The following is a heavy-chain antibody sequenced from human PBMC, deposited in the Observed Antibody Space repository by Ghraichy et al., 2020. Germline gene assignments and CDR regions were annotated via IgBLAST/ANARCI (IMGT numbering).Heavy chain of an antibody. CDR1: GYRFAGYW. Sequence: GESLNISCKASGYRFAGYWIGWVRQRPGKGLEWMGTIYPGDSDTRYSPSLQGQVTISADKSITTAYLQWSSLKASDTAIYYCARGFGDSPLNWFDAWGQGTLVTVSS. D-gene: IGHD3-10*01. V-gene: IGHV5-51*01. CDR2: IYPGDSDT. CDR3: ARGFGDSPLNWFDA. J-gene: IGHJ5*02.